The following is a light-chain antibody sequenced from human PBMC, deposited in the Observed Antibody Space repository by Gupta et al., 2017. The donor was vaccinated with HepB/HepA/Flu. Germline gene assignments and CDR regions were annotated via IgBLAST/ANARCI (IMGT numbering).Light chain of an antibody. V-gene: IGLV2-14*01. CDR2: DVS. CDR1: SSDVGGYNY. Sequence: QSALTQPASVSGSPGQSITISCTGTSSDVGGYNYVSWYQQHPGKAPKLMIYDVSNRPSGVSNRFSGSKSGNTASLTISGLQAEDEAEYYCNSYKSSSTLFVFGGGTKLTVL. J-gene: IGLJ2*01. CDR3: NSYKSSSTLFV.